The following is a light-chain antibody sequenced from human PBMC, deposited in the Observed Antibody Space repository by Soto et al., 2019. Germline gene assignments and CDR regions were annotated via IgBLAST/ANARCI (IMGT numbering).Light chain of an antibody. CDR3: QQYGSSPPIT. J-gene: IGKJ5*01. Sequence: IAVSQSPGTLSLSPGERPTLSCMASPIISSSYLAWYQQKPVQAPRLLISGASSRATGIPARFSGSGSGTDSTLTISRLEPEDFAVYYCQQYGSSPPITFGQGTRLDIK. V-gene: IGKV3-20*01. CDR2: GAS. CDR1: PIISSSY.